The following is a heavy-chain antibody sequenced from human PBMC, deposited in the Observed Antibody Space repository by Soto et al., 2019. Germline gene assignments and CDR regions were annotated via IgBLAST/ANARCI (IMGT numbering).Heavy chain of an antibody. D-gene: IGHD3-16*02. CDR1: GFTFSSYA. CDR3: AKDRVALPRSYNLFDP. V-gene: IGHV3-23*01. CDR2: ISGSGGST. J-gene: IGHJ5*02. Sequence: EVQLLESGGGLVQPGGSLRLSCAASGFTFSSYAMSWVRQAPGKGLEWVSAISGSGGSTYYADSVKGRFTISRDNSKNTLYLQMNSLRAEDTAVYYCAKDRVALPRSYNLFDPWGQGTLVTVSS.